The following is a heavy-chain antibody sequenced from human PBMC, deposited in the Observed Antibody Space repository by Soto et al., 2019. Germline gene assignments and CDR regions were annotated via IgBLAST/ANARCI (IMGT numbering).Heavy chain of an antibody. CDR1: RLIFRTLA. CDR2: INSDSSTI. V-gene: IGHV3-48*02. J-gene: IGHJ4*02. CDR3: ARSYYYDSSGYYYDY. D-gene: IGHD3-22*01. Sequence: PGGSMGLSCAAXRLIFRTLAMGWVRKAPGKGLEWVSSINSDSSTIYHADSVKGRFTISRDNAKNSLDLQMNSLRDEDTAVYYCARSYYYDSSGYYYDYWGQGALVTVSS.